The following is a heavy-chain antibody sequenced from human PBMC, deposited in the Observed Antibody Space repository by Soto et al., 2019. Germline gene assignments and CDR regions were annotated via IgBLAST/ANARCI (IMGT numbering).Heavy chain of an antibody. V-gene: IGHV3-21*01. CDR3: ASGLYYYDSSGYPRRDY. Sequence: NPGGSLRLSCAASGFTFSSYSMNWVRQAPGKGLEWVSSISSSSSYIYYADSVKGRFTISRDNAKNSLYLQMNSLRAEDTAVYYCASGLYYYDSSGYPRRDYWGQGTLVTVSS. J-gene: IGHJ4*02. CDR1: GFTFSSYS. CDR2: ISSSSSYI. D-gene: IGHD3-22*01.